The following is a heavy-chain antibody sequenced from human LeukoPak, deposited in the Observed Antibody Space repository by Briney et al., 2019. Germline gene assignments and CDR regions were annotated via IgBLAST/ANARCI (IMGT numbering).Heavy chain of an antibody. CDR1: GFIFSSYS. CDR2: ISSISSYI. CDR3: ARDPYSGPFDY. Sequence: GGSLRLSCAASGFIFSSYSMNWVRQAPGKGLEWVSSISSISSYIYYADSVKGRFTISRDNAKNSLYLQMNSLRAEDTAVYYCARDPYSGPFDYWGQGTLVTVSS. V-gene: IGHV3-21*01. J-gene: IGHJ4*02. D-gene: IGHD4-11*01.